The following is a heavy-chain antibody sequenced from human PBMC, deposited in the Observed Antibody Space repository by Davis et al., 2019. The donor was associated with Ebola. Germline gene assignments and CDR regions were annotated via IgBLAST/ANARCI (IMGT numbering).Heavy chain of an antibody. Sequence: GESLKISCKGSGYTFSSYWIGWVRQMPGKGLEWMGVIYPGDSDTRYSPSFQGQVTISADKSISTAYLQWISLKASDTAMYYCARRYRYFSSTSCYTGDSSSSFDYWGQGTLVTVSS. D-gene: IGHD2-2*02. CDR3: ARRYRYFSSTSCYTGDSSSSFDY. V-gene: IGHV5-51*01. CDR2: IYPGDSDT. CDR1: GYTFSSYW. J-gene: IGHJ4*02.